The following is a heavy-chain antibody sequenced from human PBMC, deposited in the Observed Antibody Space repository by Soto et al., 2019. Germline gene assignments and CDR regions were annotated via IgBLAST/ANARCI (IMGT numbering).Heavy chain of an antibody. CDR3: VREDILGVRSFDY. CDR2: ISSGSKTI. CDR1: GFTFSGYS. V-gene: IGHV3-48*02. D-gene: IGHD3-9*01. J-gene: IGHJ4*02. Sequence: GGSLRLSCAASGFTFSGYSVNWVRQAPGKGLEWVSYISSGSKTIYYAESVKGRFTVARDNARNSQYLQMNSLRDEDTAVYYCVREDILGVRSFDYWGQGTLVTVS.